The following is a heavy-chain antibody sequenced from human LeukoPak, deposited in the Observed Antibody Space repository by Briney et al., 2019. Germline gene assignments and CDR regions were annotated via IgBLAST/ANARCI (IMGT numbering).Heavy chain of an antibody. D-gene: IGHD6-13*01. CDR2: ISGSGGST. J-gene: IGHJ4*02. CDR1: GFTFSSYA. CDR3: AKAMYSSSWYFDY. Sequence: GGSLRLSCAASGFTFSSYAMSWVRQAPGKGLEWVLAISGSGGSTYYADSVKGRFTISRDNSKNTLYLQMNSLRAEDTAVYYCAKAMYSSSWYFDYWGQGTLVTVSS. V-gene: IGHV3-23*01.